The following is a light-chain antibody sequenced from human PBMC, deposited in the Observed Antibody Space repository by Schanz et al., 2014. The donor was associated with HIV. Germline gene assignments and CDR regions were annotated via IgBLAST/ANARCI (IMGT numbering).Light chain of an antibody. CDR1: SSDVGAYNY. CDR3: SPYTSRNTLL. J-gene: IGLJ2*01. CDR2: DVN. V-gene: IGLV2-14*03. Sequence: QSVLTQPASVSGSPGQSITISCTGTSSDVGAYNYVSWYQQHPGKAPKLMIYDVNYRPSGVSNRFSGSKSGNTASLTISGLQAEDEADYYCSPYTSRNTLLFGGGTKLTV.